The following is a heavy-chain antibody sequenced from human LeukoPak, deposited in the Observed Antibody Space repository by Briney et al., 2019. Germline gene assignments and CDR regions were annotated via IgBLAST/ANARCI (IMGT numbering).Heavy chain of an antibody. D-gene: IGHD3-3*01. CDR3: AGDSRTIFGVVITY. CDR1: GFTFSSYG. V-gene: IGHV3-30*02. J-gene: IGHJ4*02. Sequence: GGSLRLSCAASGFTFSSYGMHWVRQAPGKGLEWVAFIRYDGSNKYYADSVKGRFTISRDNAKNSLYLQMNSLGAEDTAVYYCAGDSRTIFGVVITYWGQGTLVTVSS. CDR2: IRYDGSNK.